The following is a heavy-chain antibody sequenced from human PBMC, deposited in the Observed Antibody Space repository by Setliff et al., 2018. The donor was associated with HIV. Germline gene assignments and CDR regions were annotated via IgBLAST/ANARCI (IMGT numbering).Heavy chain of an antibody. CDR1: GFTVSSYY. CDR2: IYSDGNT. Sequence: GGSLRLSCAASGFTVSSYYMSWVRQAPGKGLERVSTIYSDGNTYHADSVKGRFTLSRDNSENALFLQMNSLRPEDTAVYYCARLRPYNSALDYWGQGTLVTVSS. CDR3: ARLRPYNSALDY. V-gene: IGHV3-66*02. D-gene: IGHD3-10*01. J-gene: IGHJ4*02.